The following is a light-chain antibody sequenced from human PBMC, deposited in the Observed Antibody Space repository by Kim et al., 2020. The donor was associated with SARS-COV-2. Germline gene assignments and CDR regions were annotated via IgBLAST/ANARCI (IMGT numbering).Light chain of an antibody. Sequence: LSPGERATLSCRASQSVAGNHLDWVQQKPGQAPRLLIYGTSSRATGIPDRFSASESGTDFTLTISRLEPEDFAVYYCQQYDRSPYTFGQGTKLEI. V-gene: IGKV3-20*01. CDR1: QSVAGNH. CDR3: QQYDRSPYT. J-gene: IGKJ2*01. CDR2: GTS.